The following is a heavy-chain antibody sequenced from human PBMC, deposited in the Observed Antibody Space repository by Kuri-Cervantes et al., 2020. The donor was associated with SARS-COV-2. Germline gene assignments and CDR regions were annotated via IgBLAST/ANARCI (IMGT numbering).Heavy chain of an antibody. D-gene: IGHD3-10*01. CDR3: AREVGDYYGSGSYYNVNWFDP. J-gene: IGHJ5*02. Sequence: ESLKISCAVYGGSFSGYYWSWIRQPPGKGLEWIGYIYYSGSTNYNPSLKSRVTISVDTSKNQFSLKLSSVTAADTAVYYCAREVGDYYGSGSYYNVNWFDPWGQGTLVTVSS. V-gene: IGHV4-59*08. CDR1: GGSFSGYY. CDR2: IYYSGST.